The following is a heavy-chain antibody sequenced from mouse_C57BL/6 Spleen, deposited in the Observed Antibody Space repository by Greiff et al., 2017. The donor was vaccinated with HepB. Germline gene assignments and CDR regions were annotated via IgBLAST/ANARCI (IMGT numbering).Heavy chain of an antibody. Sequence: QVQLKQPGAELVKPGASVKLSCKASGYTFTSYWMHWVKQRPGRGLEWIGRIDPNSGGTKYNEKFKSKATLTVDKPSSTAYMQLSSLTSEDSAVYYCARSYYGSPSWFAYWGQGTLVTVSA. CDR1: GYTFTSYW. D-gene: IGHD1-1*01. J-gene: IGHJ3*01. CDR3: ARSYYGSPSWFAY. CDR2: IDPNSGGT. V-gene: IGHV1-72*01.